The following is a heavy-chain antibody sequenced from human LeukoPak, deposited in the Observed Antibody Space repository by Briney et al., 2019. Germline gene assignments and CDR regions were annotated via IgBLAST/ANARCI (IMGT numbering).Heavy chain of an antibody. CDR2: IYYSGST. V-gene: IGHV4-39*07. CDR3: ARSLLRFWSGYLFDAFDI. J-gene: IGHJ3*02. D-gene: IGHD3-3*01. CDR1: GGSISSSSYY. Sequence: SETLSLTCTVSGGSISSSSYYWGWIRRPPGKGLEWIGSIYYSGSTYYNPSLKSRVTISVDTSKNQFSLKLSSVTAADTAVYYCARSLLRFWSGYLFDAFDIWGQGTMVTVPS.